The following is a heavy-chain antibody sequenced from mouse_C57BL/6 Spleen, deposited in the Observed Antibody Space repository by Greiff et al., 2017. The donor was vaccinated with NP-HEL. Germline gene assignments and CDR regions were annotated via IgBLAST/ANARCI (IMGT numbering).Heavy chain of an antibody. CDR3: ASADYYGSSHWDFDV. CDR2: INPSSGYT. J-gene: IGHJ1*03. V-gene: IGHV1-4*01. D-gene: IGHD1-1*01. Sequence: VQLQQSGAELARPGASVKMSCKASGYTFTSYTMHWVKQRPGQGLEWIGYINPSSGYTKYNQKFKDKATLTADKSSSTAYMQLSSLTSEDSAVYYCASADYYGSSHWDFDVWGTGTTVTVAS. CDR1: GYTFTSYT.